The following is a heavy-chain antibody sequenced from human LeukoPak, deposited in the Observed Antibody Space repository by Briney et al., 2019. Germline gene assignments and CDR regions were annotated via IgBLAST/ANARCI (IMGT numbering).Heavy chain of an antibody. CDR2: MNPNSGNT. CDR1: GYTFTSYG. J-gene: IGHJ6*03. Sequence: ASVKVSCKASGYTFTSYGISWVRQATGQGLEWMGWMNPNSGNTGYAQKFQGRVTMTRNTSISTAYMELSSLRSEDTAVYYCARGGLGGVGATEYYYYYYMDVWGKGTTVTVSS. CDR3: ARGGLGGVGATEYYYYYYMDV. D-gene: IGHD1-26*01. V-gene: IGHV1-8*02.